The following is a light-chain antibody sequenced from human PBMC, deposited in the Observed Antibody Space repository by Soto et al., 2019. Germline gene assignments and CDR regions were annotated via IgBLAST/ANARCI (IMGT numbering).Light chain of an antibody. CDR1: SSDVGGYHY. CDR2: EVS. Sequence: QSALTQPPSASGSPGQSVTISCTGTSSDVGGYHYVSWYQQHPGKAPKLMIYEVSKRPSGVPDRFSGSKSGNTASLTVSGRQAEDEADYYCSSYAGSNNHVLFGGGTKLTVL. V-gene: IGLV2-8*01. J-gene: IGLJ2*01. CDR3: SSYAGSNNHVL.